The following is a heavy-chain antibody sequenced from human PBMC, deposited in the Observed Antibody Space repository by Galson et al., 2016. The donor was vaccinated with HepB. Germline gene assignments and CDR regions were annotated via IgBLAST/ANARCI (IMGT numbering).Heavy chain of an antibody. CDR2: VYWYGDQ. D-gene: IGHD3-3*01. V-gene: IGHV2-5*01. CDR1: GFSLNASGVG. J-gene: IGHJ4*02. Sequence: PALVKPTQTLTLTCSFSGFSLNASGVGVGWIRQPPGKALEWLALVYWYGDQRFSPSLKTRLDITKDASKNQVVLTMTNMDPADTGTYYCARDRMYDHFWSGNFDYRGPGTLVTVSS. CDR3: ARDRMYDHFWSGNFDY.